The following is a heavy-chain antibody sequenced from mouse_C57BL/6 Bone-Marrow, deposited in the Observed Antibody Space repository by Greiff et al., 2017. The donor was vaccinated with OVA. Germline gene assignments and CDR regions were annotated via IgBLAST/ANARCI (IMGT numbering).Heavy chain of an antibody. CDR2: ISSGSSTI. J-gene: IGHJ2*01. CDR1: GFTFSDYG. D-gene: IGHD2-5*01. Sequence: EVKLVESGGGLVKPGGSLKLSCAASGFTFSDYGMHWVRRAPEKGLEWVAYISSGSSTIYYADTVKGRFTISRDNAKNTLFLQMTSLRSEDTAMYYCARAYYSNYVNYWGQGTTLTVSS. CDR3: ARAYYSNYVNY. V-gene: IGHV5-17*01.